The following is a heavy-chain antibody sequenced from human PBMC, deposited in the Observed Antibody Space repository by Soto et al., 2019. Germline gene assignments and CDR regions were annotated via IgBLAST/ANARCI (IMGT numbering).Heavy chain of an antibody. CDR1: EFSFSAYW. V-gene: IGHV3-7*05. J-gene: IGHJ5*02. D-gene: IGHD3-10*01. CDR3: ARGGNWFDP. Sequence: EVQLVESGGGLVQPGGSLRLSCAASEFSFSAYWMAWVRQAPGKGLEWVANLDQGGGEKHYGDSVKGRFTISRDNAKNSLGPQMNGLGAEDTAVYCCARGGNWFDPWGQGTLVTVSS. CDR2: LDQGGGEK.